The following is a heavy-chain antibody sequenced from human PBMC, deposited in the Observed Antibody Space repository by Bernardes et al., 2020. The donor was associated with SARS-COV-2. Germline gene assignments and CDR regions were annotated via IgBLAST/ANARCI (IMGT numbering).Heavy chain of an antibody. V-gene: IGHV4-34*01. CDR3: ARLRVGAERYYFDY. D-gene: IGHD2-15*01. J-gene: IGHJ4*02. CDR1: GGSFSGYY. CDR2: INHSGST. Sequence: SETLSLTCAVYGGSFSGYYWSWIRQPPGKGLEWIGEINHSGSTNYNPSLKSRVTISVDTSKNQFSLKLSSVTAADTAVYYCARLRVGAERYYFDYWGQGTLVTVSS.